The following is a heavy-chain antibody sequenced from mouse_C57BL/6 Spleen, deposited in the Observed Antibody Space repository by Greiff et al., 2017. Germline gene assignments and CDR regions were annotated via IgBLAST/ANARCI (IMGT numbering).Heavy chain of an antibody. V-gene: IGHV1-7*01. CDR3: ARSYYDYYGYFDV. D-gene: IGHD2-4*01. CDR1: GYTFTSYW. CDR2: INPSSGYT. J-gene: IGHJ1*03. Sequence: QVQLKQSGAELAKPGASVKLSCKASGYTFTSYWMHWVKQRPGQGLEWIGYINPSSGYTKYNQKFKDKDTLTADKSSSTAYMQLSSLTYEDSAVYYCARSYYDYYGYFDVWGTGTTVTVSS.